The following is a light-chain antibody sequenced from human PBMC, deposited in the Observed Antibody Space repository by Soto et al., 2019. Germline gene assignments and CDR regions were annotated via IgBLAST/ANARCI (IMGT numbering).Light chain of an antibody. CDR2: SNN. CDR3: AAWDDSLNGVV. CDR1: SSNIGSNP. Sequence: QSVLTQPPSASGTPGQRVTISCSGSSSNIGSNPVNWYQQLPGTAPKLLIYSNNQRPSGVPDRFSGSKYGTSASLAISGLQSEDEADYHCAAWDDSLNGVVFGGGTKLTVL. J-gene: IGLJ2*01. V-gene: IGLV1-44*01.